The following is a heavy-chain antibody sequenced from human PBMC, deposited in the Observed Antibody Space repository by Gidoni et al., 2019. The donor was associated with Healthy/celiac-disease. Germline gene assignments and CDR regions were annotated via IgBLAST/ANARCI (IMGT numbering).Heavy chain of an antibody. CDR2: ISWNSGSI. CDR1: GFTFDDYA. D-gene: IGHD2-2*01. Sequence: EVQLVESGGGWVQPGRSLRLSCAASGFTFDDYAMHWVRQAPGKGLEWVSGISWNSGSIGYADSVTGRFTISRDNAKNSLYLQMNSLRAEDTALYYCAKARSMPVFDIWGQGTMVTVSS. J-gene: IGHJ3*02. V-gene: IGHV3-9*01. CDR3: AKARSMPVFDI.